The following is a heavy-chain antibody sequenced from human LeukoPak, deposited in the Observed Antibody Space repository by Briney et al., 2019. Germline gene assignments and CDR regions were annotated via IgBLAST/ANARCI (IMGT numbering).Heavy chain of an antibody. V-gene: IGHV3-13*01. CDR2: IGTAGDT. J-gene: IGHJ6*03. CDR1: GFTFSSYD. Sequence: TGGSLRLSCAASGFTFSSYDMHWVRQATGKGLEWVSAIGTAGDTYYPGSVKGRFTISRENAKNSLYLQMNSLRAGDTAVYYCARGRSYGSGSYYLEDYYMDVWGKGTTVTISS. CDR3: ARGRSYGSGSYYLEDYYMDV. D-gene: IGHD3-10*01.